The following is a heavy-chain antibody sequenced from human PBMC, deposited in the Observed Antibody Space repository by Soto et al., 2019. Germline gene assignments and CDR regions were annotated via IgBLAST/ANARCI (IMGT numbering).Heavy chain of an antibody. CDR2: INPNNGVT. CDR3: ARGALTVANWFDP. Sequence: QVQLVQSGAEVKKPGASVKVSCKASGYTFTDYYMNWVRQAPGQGLEWMGWINPNNGVTNYAQKFQGRVTMTRDTSISTAYMDLSRLRSDDTALYYRARGALTVANWFDPWGQGTQVTVSS. J-gene: IGHJ5*02. CDR1: GYTFTDYY. V-gene: IGHV1-2*02. D-gene: IGHD6-19*01.